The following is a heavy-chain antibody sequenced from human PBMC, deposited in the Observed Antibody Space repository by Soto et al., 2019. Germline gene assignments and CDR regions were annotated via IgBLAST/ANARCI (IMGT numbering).Heavy chain of an antibody. CDR1: GFTVSSNY. D-gene: IGHD2-15*01. Sequence: EVQLVESGGGLVQPGGSLRLSCAASGFTVSSNYMSWVRQAPGKGLEWVSVIYSGGSTYYADSVKGRFTISRHNSKNTRYLQMNSLRAEDTAVYYCERGTRWYAFDIWGQGTMVTVSS. V-gene: IGHV3-53*04. CDR3: ERGTRWYAFDI. CDR2: IYSGGST. J-gene: IGHJ3*02.